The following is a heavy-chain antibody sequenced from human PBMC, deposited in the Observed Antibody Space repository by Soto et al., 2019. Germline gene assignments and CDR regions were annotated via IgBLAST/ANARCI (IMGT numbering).Heavy chain of an antibody. Sequence: XGSLRLSCTAAGFLLTDYYMSWIRQPPGKGLEWLAYIDGSSDYTNSADSVKGRFTISRDNAKNSVFLQMNNLRADDTAVYYCARDLRFSSTNYFDFWGRGTLVTVSS. V-gene: IGHV3-11*06. CDR2: IDGSSDYT. D-gene: IGHD2-8*01. J-gene: IGHJ4*02. CDR3: ARDLRFSSTNYFDF. CDR1: GFLLTDYY.